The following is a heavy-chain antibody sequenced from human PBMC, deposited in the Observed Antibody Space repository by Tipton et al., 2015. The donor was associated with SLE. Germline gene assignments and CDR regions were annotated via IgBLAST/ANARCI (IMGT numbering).Heavy chain of an antibody. Sequence: QLVQSGGGLVQPGGSLRLSCTTSRFTFSSNWMSWVRQAPGKGLEWVAHIREDGSEEYYVDFVKGRFTIDRDHAKNSLYLEMNNLRVEGTAVYYCAREYQGRFYVNGAFDVWGQGTMVTVSS. CDR3: AREYQGRFYVNGAFDV. CDR2: IREDGSEE. D-gene: IGHD1-26*01. V-gene: IGHV3-7*01. J-gene: IGHJ3*01. CDR1: RFTFSSNW.